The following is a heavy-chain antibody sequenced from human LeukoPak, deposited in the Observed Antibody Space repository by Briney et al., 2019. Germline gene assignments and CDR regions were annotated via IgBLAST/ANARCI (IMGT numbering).Heavy chain of an antibody. Sequence: GVSLRLSCAASGFTFEVYVMHWLRQARGRGLEWVSSFSWCGDKMGCADAVKGRFTISRDNAKNSLFLQMNSLRVEDTALYYCAKDLGGSATTVWGQGTLVTVSS. CDR3: AKDLGGSATTV. D-gene: IGHD2-2*01. CDR1: GFTFEVYV. V-gene: IGHV3-9*01. CDR2: FSWCGDKM. J-gene: IGHJ4*02.